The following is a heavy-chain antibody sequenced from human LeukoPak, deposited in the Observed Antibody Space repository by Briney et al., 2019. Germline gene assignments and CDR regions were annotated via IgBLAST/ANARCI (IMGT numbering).Heavy chain of an antibody. J-gene: IGHJ6*02. Sequence: SQTLSLTCTVSGGSISSGGYYWSWIRQHPGKGLEWIGYIYYSRSTYYNPSLKSRVTISVDTSKNQFSLKLSSVTAADTAVYYCARDSRVAVFGGPGMDVWGQGTTVTVSS. V-gene: IGHV4-31*03. CDR2: IYYSRST. CDR1: GGSISSGGYY. D-gene: IGHD3-3*01. CDR3: ARDSRVAVFGGPGMDV.